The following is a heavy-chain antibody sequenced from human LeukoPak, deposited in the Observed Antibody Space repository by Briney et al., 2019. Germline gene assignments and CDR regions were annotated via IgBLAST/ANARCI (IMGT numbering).Heavy chain of an antibody. J-gene: IGHJ5*02. V-gene: IGHV4-34*01. CDR3: ARLNYYDSSGSPP. CDR2: INHSGST. D-gene: IGHD3-22*01. CDR1: GGSITNYY. Sequence: SETLSLTCTVSGGSITNYYWSWIRQPPGKGLEWIGEINHSGSTNYNPSLKSRVTISVDTSKNQFSLKLSSVTAADTAVYYCARLNYYDSSGSPPWGQGTLVTVSS.